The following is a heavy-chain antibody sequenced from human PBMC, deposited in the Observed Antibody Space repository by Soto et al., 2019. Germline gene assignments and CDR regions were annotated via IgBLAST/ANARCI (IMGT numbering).Heavy chain of an antibody. CDR2: ISGSGGST. CDR3: AKGPEKGSGYDYYYYYYMDV. Sequence: GGSLRLSCAASGFTFSSYAMSWVRQAPGKGLEWVSAISGSGGSTYYADSVKGRFTISRDNSKNTLYLQMNSLRAEDTAVYYCAKGPEKGSGYDYYYYYYMDVWGKGTTVTVSS. CDR1: GFTFSSYA. J-gene: IGHJ6*03. V-gene: IGHV3-23*01. D-gene: IGHD5-12*01.